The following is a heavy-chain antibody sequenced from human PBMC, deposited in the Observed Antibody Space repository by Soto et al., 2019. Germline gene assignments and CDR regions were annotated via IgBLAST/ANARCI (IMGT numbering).Heavy chain of an antibody. CDR1: GFAFSGYY. J-gene: IGHJ4*02. CDR3: ARMTGSSYPFDY. V-gene: IGHV3-48*01. D-gene: IGHD5-18*01. CDR2: ISSTSRTI. Sequence: PGGSMRLSCAASGFAFSGYYMNWVRQAPGKGLEWISYISSTSRTIYYADSVEGRFTISRDNAKNSVYLQMNSLGADDTAVYYCARMTGSSYPFDYWGLGVLVTVSS.